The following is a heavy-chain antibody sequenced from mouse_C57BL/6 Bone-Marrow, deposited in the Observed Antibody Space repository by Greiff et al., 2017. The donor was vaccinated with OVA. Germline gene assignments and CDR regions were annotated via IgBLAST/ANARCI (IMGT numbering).Heavy chain of an antibody. CDR3: LYYGSLYFDY. J-gene: IGHJ2*01. CDR2: INSDGGST. D-gene: IGHD1-1*01. V-gene: IGHV5-2*01. Sequence: EVHLVESGGGLVQPGESLKLSCESNEYEFPSHDMSWVRKTPEKRLELVAAINSDGGSTYYPDTMERRFIISRDNTKKTLYLQMSSLRSEDTALYYSLYYGSLYFDYWGQGTTLTVSS. CDR1: EYEFPSHD.